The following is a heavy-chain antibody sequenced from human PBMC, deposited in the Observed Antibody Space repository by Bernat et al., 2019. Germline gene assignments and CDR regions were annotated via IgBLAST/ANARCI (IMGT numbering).Heavy chain of an antibody. J-gene: IGHJ4*02. D-gene: IGHD6-13*01. CDR3: ARSHSSSWYRFDY. Sequence: QLQLQESGPGLVKPSETLSLTCTVSAGSISSSSYYWGWIRQPPGKGLEWIGSIYYSGSTYYNPSLKSRVTISVDTSKNQFSLKLSSVTAADTAVYYCARSHSSSWYRFDYWGQGTLVTVSS. CDR2: IYYSGST. CDR1: AGSISSSSYY. V-gene: IGHV4-39*01.